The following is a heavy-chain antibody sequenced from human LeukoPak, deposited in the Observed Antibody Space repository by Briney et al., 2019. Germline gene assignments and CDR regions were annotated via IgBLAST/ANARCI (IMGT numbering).Heavy chain of an antibody. CDR2: INPDSGGT. J-gene: IGHJ5*02. D-gene: IGHD6-25*01. CDR1: GYTFSDYY. V-gene: IGHV1-2*02. CDR3: TRAARAGNWFDP. Sequence: GASVKVSCKASGYTFSDYYINWVRQAPGQGLEWMGWINPDSGGTNYAQKFQGRVTMTRDTSITTVYMELSRLRSDDTAVFYCTRAARAGNWFDPWGQGTLVTVSS.